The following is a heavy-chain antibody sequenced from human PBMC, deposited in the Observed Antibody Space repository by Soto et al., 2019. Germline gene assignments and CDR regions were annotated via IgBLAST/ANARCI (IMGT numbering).Heavy chain of an antibody. CDR1: GGPFSSYA. V-gene: IGHV1-69*01. D-gene: IGHD3-16*01. CDR3: ARDPGGGRDGYNVGSFDI. CDR2: SIPIFGTA. J-gene: IGHJ3*02. Sequence: QVQLVQSGAEVKKPGSSVKVSCKASGGPFSSYAISWVRQALGQGLEWMGGSIPIFGTANYEQKFQGRVTITADESASTAYMELSSLRSEDTAVYYCARDPGGGRDGYNVGSFDIWGQGTMVTVSS.